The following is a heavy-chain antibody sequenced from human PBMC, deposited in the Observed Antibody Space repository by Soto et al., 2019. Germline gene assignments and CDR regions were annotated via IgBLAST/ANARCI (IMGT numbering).Heavy chain of an antibody. J-gene: IGHJ4*02. D-gene: IGHD5-12*01. CDR3: ESRDGYQTPPYYFDY. CDR1: AGSSRGFY. CDR2: ITHSGST. V-gene: IGHV4-34*01. Sequence: PSQTLSLTCAVYAGSSRGFYWSWIRQPPGKGLEWTGEITHSGSTNYNPALKSRVTMSVDTPKNKFSFQLRAVTAADTAVYYCESRDGYQTPPYYFDYWGQGTMVTVSS.